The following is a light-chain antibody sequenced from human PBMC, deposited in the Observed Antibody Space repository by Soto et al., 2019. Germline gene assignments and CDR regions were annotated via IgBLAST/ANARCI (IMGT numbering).Light chain of an antibody. CDR2: DAS. CDR3: QQYSSSSPT. CDR1: QTISIY. V-gene: IGKV1-5*01. J-gene: IGKJ1*01. Sequence: DIQMTQSPSTLSASVGDRVTITCRASQTISIYLAWCQQRPGEAPKLLIYDASTLESGVPTRFSGSGSGTEFTRIMSSLQPDDFSTYYCQQYSSSSPTFGQGTKGEIQ.